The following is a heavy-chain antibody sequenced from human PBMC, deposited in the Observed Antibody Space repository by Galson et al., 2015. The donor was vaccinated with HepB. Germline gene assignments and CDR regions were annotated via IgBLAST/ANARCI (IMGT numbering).Heavy chain of an antibody. Sequence: SLRLSCAASGITFSSSAMSWVRQAPGTGLEWVAVMSFDGGNKYYADSVKGRFTISRDNSKNTQYLQMNSLRPEDTAVYYYARVVGAGEFDYWGQGALVTVSS. J-gene: IGHJ4*02. V-gene: IGHV3-30-3*01. CDR2: MSFDGGNK. CDR1: GITFSSSA. D-gene: IGHD1-26*01. CDR3: ARVVGAGEFDY.